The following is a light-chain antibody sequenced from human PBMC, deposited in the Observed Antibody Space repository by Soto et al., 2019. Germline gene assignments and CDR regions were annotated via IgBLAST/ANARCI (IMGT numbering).Light chain of an antibody. CDR2: KAS. CDR1: QTIFSW. J-gene: IGKJ1*01. V-gene: IGKV1-5*03. Sequence: DIHMTQSPSTLSASVGDRVTIACRASQTIFSWLAWYQQKPGTPPKLLIYKASTLQSGVPSRFSGSGSGTDFTLTISSLQSEDFAVYYCQHYSNWPPWTFGQGTKVDIK. CDR3: QHYSNWPPWT.